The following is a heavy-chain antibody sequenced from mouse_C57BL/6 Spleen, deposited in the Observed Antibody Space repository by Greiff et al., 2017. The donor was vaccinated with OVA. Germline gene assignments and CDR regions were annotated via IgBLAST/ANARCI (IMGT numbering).Heavy chain of an antibody. Sequence: EVQVVESEGGLVQPGSSMKLSCTASGFTFSDYYMAWVRQVPEKGLEWVANINYDGSSTYYLDSLKSRFIISRDNAKNILYLQMSSLKSEDTATYYCARDRDYFFDYWGQGTTLTVSS. D-gene: IGHD2-4*01. CDR1: GFTFSDYY. CDR3: ARDRDYFFDY. CDR2: INYDGSST. J-gene: IGHJ2*01. V-gene: IGHV5-16*01.